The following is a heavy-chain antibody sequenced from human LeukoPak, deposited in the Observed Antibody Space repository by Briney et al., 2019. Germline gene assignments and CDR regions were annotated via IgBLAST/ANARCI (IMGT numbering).Heavy chain of an antibody. CDR3: AKGYLYLGFREVLSLDY. V-gene: IGHV3-23*01. CDR1: GFTFSSYA. Sequence: GGSLRLSCAASGFTFSSYAMSWVRQAPGKGLEWVSAISGSGGSTYYADSVKGRFTISRDNSKNTLYLQMNSLRAEDTAVYYCAKGYLYLGFREVLSLDYWGQGTLVTVSS. D-gene: IGHD3-10*01. J-gene: IGHJ4*02. CDR2: ISGSGGST.